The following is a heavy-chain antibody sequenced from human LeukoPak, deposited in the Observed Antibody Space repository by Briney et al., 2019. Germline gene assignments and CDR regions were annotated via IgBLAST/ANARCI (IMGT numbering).Heavy chain of an antibody. Sequence: TSVKVSCKASGFTFTSSAVQWVRQARGQRLEWIGWIVVGSGNTNYAQKFQERVTITRDMSTSTAYMELRSLRSEDTAVYYCAASPDYYDSSGYSYYFDYWGQGTLVTVSS. J-gene: IGHJ4*02. CDR2: IVVGSGNT. CDR1: GFTFTSSA. CDR3: AASPDYYDSSGYSYYFDY. D-gene: IGHD3-22*01. V-gene: IGHV1-58*01.